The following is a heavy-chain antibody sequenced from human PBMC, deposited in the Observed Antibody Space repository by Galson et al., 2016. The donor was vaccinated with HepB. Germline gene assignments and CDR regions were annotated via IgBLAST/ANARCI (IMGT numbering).Heavy chain of an antibody. J-gene: IGHJ5*02. CDR3: ARLRGTSGGGYEGLDH. CDR1: GDPISSSY. Sequence: SETLSLTCTVSGDPISSSYWSWIRQPPGKGLEWIGYISKSGSTTYNPSLNSRVIISADRSTDRLSLKVSSVTAADTAVYYCARLRGTSGGGYEGLDHWGQGTLVTVAS. CDR2: ISKSGST. V-gene: IGHV4-59*01. D-gene: IGHD5-12*01.